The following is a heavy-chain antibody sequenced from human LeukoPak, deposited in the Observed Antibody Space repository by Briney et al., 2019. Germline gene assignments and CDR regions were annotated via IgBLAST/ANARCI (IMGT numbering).Heavy chain of an antibody. CDR3: ASMSSRGYSYGFPIDY. CDR2: IYASGST. J-gene: IGHJ4*02. D-gene: IGHD5-18*01. V-gene: IGHV4-61*02. Sequence: SETLSLTCTVSGGSISSGSYYWSWIRQPAGKGLEWIGRIYASGSTNYNPSLKSRVTISVDTSKNQFSLKLSSVTAADTAVYYCASMSSRGYSYGFPIDYWGQGTLVTVSS. CDR1: GGSISSGSYY.